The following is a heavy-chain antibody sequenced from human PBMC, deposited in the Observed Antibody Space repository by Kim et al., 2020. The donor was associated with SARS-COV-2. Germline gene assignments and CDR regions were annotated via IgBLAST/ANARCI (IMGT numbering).Heavy chain of an antibody. D-gene: IGHD3-22*01. J-gene: IGHJ4*02. CDR3: ARAEYYYDSSGYYPDY. Sequence: KFQGRVTITRDTSASTAYMELSSLRSEDKAVYYCARAEYYYDSSGYYPDYWGQGTLVTVSS. V-gene: IGHV1-3*01.